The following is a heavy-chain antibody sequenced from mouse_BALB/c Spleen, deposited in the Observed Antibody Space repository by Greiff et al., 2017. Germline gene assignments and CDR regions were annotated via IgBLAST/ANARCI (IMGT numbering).Heavy chain of an antibody. CDR2: ISSGGSYT. Sequence: EVQRVESGGGLVKPGGSLKLSCAASGFTFSSYAMSWVRQSPEKRLEWVAEISSGGSYTYYPDTVTGRFTISRDNAKNTLYLEMSSLRSEDTAMYYCAREGVMDYWGQGTSVTVSS. CDR1: GFTFSSYA. J-gene: IGHJ4*01. CDR3: AREGVMDY. V-gene: IGHV5-9-4*01.